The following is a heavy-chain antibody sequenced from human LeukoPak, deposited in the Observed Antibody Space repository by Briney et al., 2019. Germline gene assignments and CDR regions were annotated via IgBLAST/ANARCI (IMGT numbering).Heavy chain of an antibody. CDR2: IIPIFGTA. Sequence: SVKVSCKASGGTFSSYAISWVRQAPGQGLEWMGGIIPIFGTANYAQKFQGRVTITADESTSTDYMELSSLRSEDTAVYYCASSVRIVVAVFDYWGQGTLVTVSS. CDR3: ASSVRIVVAVFDY. V-gene: IGHV1-69*01. CDR1: GGTFSSYA. D-gene: IGHD3-22*01. J-gene: IGHJ4*02.